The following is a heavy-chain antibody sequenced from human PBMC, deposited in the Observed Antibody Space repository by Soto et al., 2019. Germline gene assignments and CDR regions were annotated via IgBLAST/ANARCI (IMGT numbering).Heavy chain of an antibody. J-gene: IGHJ5*02. D-gene: IGHD1-26*01. CDR3: ARGAEERWELLPGRYWFDP. V-gene: IGHV1-18*01. CDR2: ISAYNGNT. CDR1: GYTFTSYG. Sequence: QVQLVQSGAEVKKPGASVKVSCKASGYTFTSYGISWVRQAPGQGLEWMGWISAYNGNTNYAQKLQGRVTMTTDTSTSTAYMELRRLRSDDTAVYYCARGAEERWELLPGRYWFDPWGQGTLVTVSS.